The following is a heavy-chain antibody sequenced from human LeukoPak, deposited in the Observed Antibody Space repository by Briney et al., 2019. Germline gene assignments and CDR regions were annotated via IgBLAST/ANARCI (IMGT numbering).Heavy chain of an antibody. Sequence: GGSLRLSCATSGFTFSNHAMHWVRQATGKGLEWVSAIGTAGDTLYPGSVKGRFTISRENAKNSLSLQINSLKAEDTAVYYCVRQQTSHGNFDYWGQGTLVTVSS. CDR1: GFTFSNHA. CDR2: IGTAGDT. J-gene: IGHJ4*02. D-gene: IGHD1-26*01. CDR3: VRQQTSHGNFDY. V-gene: IGHV3-13*01.